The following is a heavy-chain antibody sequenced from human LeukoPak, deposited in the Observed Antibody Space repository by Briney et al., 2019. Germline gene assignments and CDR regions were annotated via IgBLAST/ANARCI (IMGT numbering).Heavy chain of an antibody. CDR1: GYTFTSYA. J-gene: IGHJ6*03. Sequence: ASVKVSCKASGYTFTSYAMNWVRQAPGQGLEWMGWINTNTGNPTYAQGFTGRFVFSLDTSVSTAYLQISSLKAEDTAVYYCARAGMYYDFWSGYYRYYYYMDVWGKGTTVTVSS. V-gene: IGHV7-4-1*02. CDR3: ARAGMYYDFWSGYYRYYYYMDV. D-gene: IGHD3-3*01. CDR2: INTNTGNP.